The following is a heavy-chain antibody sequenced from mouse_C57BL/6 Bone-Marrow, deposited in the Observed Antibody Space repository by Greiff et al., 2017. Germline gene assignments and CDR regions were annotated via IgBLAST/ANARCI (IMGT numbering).Heavy chain of an antibody. CDR2: IDPENGDT. CDR3: TTHSTMGFAY. J-gene: IGHJ3*01. Sequence: VQLQQSGAELVRPGASVKLSCTASGFNIKDDYMHWVKQRPERGLEWIGWIDPENGDTEYASKFQGKATITADTSSNTAYLQLSSLTSEDTAVYYCTTHSTMGFAYWGQGTLVTVSA. CDR1: GFNIKDDY. D-gene: IGHD2-1*01. V-gene: IGHV14-4*01.